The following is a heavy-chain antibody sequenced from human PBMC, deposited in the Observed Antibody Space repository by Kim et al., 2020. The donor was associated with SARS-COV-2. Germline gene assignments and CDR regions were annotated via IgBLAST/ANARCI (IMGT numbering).Heavy chain of an antibody. D-gene: IGHD6-6*01. V-gene: IGHV4-59*08. Sequence: SETLSLTCTVSGGSISSYYWSWIRQPPGKGLEWIGYIYYSGSTNYNPSLKSRVTISVDTSKNQFSLKLSSVTAADTAVYYCARHGSSSLGVGHYYYGMDVWGQGTTVTVSS. CDR1: GGSISSYY. J-gene: IGHJ6*02. CDR3: ARHGSSSLGVGHYYYGMDV. CDR2: IYYSGST.